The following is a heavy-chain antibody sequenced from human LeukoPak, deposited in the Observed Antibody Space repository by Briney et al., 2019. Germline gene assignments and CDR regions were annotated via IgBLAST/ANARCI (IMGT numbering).Heavy chain of an antibody. J-gene: IGHJ4*02. V-gene: IGHV3-53*01. Sequence: GGSLGLSCAASGFTVSSSYMSWVRQAPGKGQEWVSVIYSGGSTYYADSVKGRFTISRDNSKNTLYLQMNSLRTEDTAVYYCARRYCGGDCYFDYWGQGTLVTVSS. CDR2: IYSGGST. CDR1: GFTVSSSY. D-gene: IGHD2-21*02. CDR3: ARRYCGGDCYFDY.